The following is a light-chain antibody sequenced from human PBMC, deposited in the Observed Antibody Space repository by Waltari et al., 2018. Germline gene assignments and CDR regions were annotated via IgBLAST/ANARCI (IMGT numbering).Light chain of an antibody. V-gene: IGKV1-17*01. J-gene: IGKJ3*01. CDR1: QGISTY. Sequence: DIQMTQSPSSLSASAGDTVTITCRASQGISTYLNWYQQKPGTPPKRLIYAASSLESGVPSRFIGSGSGTDFTLTISSLQPEDFATYYCLQYNSHPFTFGPGTKLDI. CDR2: AAS. CDR3: LQYNSHPFT.